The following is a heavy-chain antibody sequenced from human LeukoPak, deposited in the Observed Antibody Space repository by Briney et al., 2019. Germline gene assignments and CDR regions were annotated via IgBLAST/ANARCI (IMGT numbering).Heavy chain of an antibody. V-gene: IGHV3-7*01. CDR2: LKHDGSEK. Sequence: GGSLRLSCVASGFTVSTSYMTWVRQAPGKGLEWVAGLKHDGSEKYYVDSVKGRFTISRDNAKNSLYLQMISLRAEDTAVYXXXXDXXXXXXLTATLPLDPWGQGTLVTVSS. CDR3: XXDXXXXXXLTATLPLDP. J-gene: IGHJ5*02. D-gene: IGHD3-9*01. CDR1: GFTVSTSY.